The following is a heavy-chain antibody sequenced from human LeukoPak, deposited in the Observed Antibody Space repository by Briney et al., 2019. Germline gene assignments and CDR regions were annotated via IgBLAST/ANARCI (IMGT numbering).Heavy chain of an antibody. CDR3: AKDLIGYYKAIDY. D-gene: IGHD3-9*01. CDR1: GLIFSSYA. V-gene: IGHV3-23*01. CDR2: VSGSGKNT. J-gene: IGHJ4*02. Sequence: GGSLRLSCAASGLIFSSYAMSWVRQAPGKGLEWVSSVSGSGKNTYYADSVKGRFTISRDNSKNTLHLQMNSLRAEDTAVYFCAKDLIGYYKAIDYWGQGTLVTVSS.